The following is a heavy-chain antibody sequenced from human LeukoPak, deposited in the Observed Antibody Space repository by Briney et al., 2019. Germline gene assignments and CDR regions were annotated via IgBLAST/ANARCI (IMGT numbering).Heavy chain of an antibody. CDR2: INAGNGNT. V-gene: IGHV1-3*01. D-gene: IGHD3-16*02. J-gene: IGHJ3*02. Sequence: GASVKVSCKASGYTFTSYAMHWVRQAPGQRLEWMGWINAGNGNTKYSQKFQGRVTITRDTSASTAYMELSSLRSEGTAVYYCASGYDYVWGSYRGAFDIWGQGTMVTVSS. CDR1: GYTFTSYA. CDR3: ASGYDYVWGSYRGAFDI.